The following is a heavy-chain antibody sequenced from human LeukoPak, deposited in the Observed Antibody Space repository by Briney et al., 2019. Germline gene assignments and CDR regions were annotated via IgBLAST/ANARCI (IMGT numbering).Heavy chain of an antibody. V-gene: IGHV1-46*01. D-gene: IGHD5-12*01. Sequence: ASVKVSCKAFGYTFTSNYMHWVRQAPGQGPEWMGVISPSGGSTTYAQKFQGRVTLTRDMSTSTDYLELSSLRSEDTAVYYCARAFSGYDFDYWGQGTLVTVSS. CDR3: ARAFSGYDFDY. J-gene: IGHJ4*02. CDR1: GYTFTSNY. CDR2: ISPSGGST.